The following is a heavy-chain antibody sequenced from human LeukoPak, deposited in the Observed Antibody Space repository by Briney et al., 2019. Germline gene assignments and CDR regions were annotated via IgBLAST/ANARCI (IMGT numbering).Heavy chain of an antibody. CDR1: GGSISRYY. D-gene: IGHD7-27*01. V-gene: IGHV4-59*08. J-gene: IGHJ4*02. Sequence: SETLSLTCTVSGGSISRYYWSWIRQPPGKGLEWIGYVYYSASTNYNPSLKSRVTISVDTSKNQFSLKLSSVTAADTAVYYCAKYTGTCFDYWGQGTLVTVSS. CDR2: VYYSAST. CDR3: AKYTGTCFDY.